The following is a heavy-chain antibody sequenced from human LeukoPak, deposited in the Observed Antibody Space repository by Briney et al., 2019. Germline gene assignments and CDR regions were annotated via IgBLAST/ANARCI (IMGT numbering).Heavy chain of an antibody. CDR2: TYYRSKWYN. Sequence: SQTLSLTCALSGDSLSSNSVTWTWLRQSPSRGLEWLGRTYYRSKWYNDYAVSVKSRITINPDTSKNQFSLQLNSVTSEDTAVYFCARSSGWLVLYWGQGTLVTVSS. D-gene: IGHD6-19*01. V-gene: IGHV6-1*01. CDR3: ARSSGWLVLY. J-gene: IGHJ4*02. CDR1: GDSLSSNSVT.